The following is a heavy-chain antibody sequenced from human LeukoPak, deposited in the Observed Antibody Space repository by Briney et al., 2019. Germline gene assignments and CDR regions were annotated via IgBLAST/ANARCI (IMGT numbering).Heavy chain of an antibody. CDR2: IYYSGST. J-gene: IGHJ3*02. Sequence: SETLSLTCTVSGGSISSYYWSWIRQPPGKGLEWIGYIYYSGSTNYNPSLKSRVTISVDTSKNQFSLELSSVTAADTAVYYCARLIYYYDSSGYYYGNAFDIWGQGTMVTVSS. D-gene: IGHD3-22*01. CDR3: ARLIYYYDSSGYYYGNAFDI. V-gene: IGHV4-59*01. CDR1: GGSISSYY.